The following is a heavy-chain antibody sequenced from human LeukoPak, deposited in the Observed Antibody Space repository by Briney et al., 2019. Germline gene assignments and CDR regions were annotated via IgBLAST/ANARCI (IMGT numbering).Heavy chain of an antibody. Sequence: SETLSLTCTVSGGSISSSSYYWGWIRQPPGKGLEWIGSIYYSGSTYYNPSLKSRVTISVDTSKNQFSLKLSSVTATDTAVYSCARSAYYGAGSFPYYYYMDVWGKGTTVTVSS. CDR2: IYYSGST. J-gene: IGHJ6*03. D-gene: IGHD3-10*01. V-gene: IGHV4-39*01. CDR3: ARSAYYGAGSFPYYYYMDV. CDR1: GGSISSSSYY.